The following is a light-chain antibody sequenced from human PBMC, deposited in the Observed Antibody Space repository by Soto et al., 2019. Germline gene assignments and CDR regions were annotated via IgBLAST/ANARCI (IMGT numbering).Light chain of an antibody. J-gene: IGKJ1*01. Sequence: EIVMTQSPATLSVSPGERATLSCRASQSVSSNLAWYQQKPGQAPRLLIYGASTRATGIPASFSGRASGTEFTLTISSLQSEDCAVYYCQQYNNWPRTLGQGTKVEIK. CDR1: QSVSSN. CDR2: GAS. CDR3: QQYNNWPRT. V-gene: IGKV3-15*01.